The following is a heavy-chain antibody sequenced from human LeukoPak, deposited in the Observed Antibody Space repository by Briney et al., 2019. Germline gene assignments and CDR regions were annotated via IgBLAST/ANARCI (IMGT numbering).Heavy chain of an antibody. Sequence: GGSLRLSCAASGFTFSSYGMHWVRQAPGKGLEWVAFIRYDGSNKYYADSVKGRFTITRDNSKNTLYLQMNSLRPEDTAVYYCAKDGDVEQWLVRAFDYWGQGTLVTVSS. CDR1: GFTFSSYG. D-gene: IGHD6-19*01. J-gene: IGHJ4*02. CDR2: IRYDGSNK. CDR3: AKDGDVEQWLVRAFDY. V-gene: IGHV3-30*02.